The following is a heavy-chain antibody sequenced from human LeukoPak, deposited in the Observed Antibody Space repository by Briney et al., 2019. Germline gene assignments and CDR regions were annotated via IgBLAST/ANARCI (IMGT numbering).Heavy chain of an antibody. CDR2: IYYSGST. V-gene: IGHV4-59*01. CDR1: GGSISSYY. J-gene: IGHJ4*02. Sequence: PSETLSLTCTVSGGSISSYYWSWIRQPPGKGLEWIGYIYYSGSTNYNPSLKSRVTISVDTSKNQFSLKLSSVTAAGTAVYYCARAPSYYFDYWGQGTLVTVSS. D-gene: IGHD6-6*01. CDR3: ARAPSYYFDY.